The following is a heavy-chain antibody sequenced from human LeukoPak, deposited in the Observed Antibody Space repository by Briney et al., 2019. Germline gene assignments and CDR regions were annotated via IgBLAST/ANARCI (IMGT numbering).Heavy chain of an antibody. D-gene: IGHD3-10*01. V-gene: IGHV3-53*01. CDR1: GFTFSSYS. CDR2: IYSGGST. J-gene: IGHJ3*02. CDR3: ASRRGPALLDAFDI. Sequence: GGSLRLSCAASGFTFSSYSMNWVRQAPGKGLEWVSVIYSGGSTYYADSVKGRFTISRDNSKNTLYLQMNSLRAEDTAVYYCASRRGPALLDAFDIWGQGTMVTVSS.